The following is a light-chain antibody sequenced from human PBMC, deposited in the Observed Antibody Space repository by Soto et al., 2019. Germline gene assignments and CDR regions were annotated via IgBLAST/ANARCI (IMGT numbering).Light chain of an antibody. J-gene: IGKJ5*01. Sequence: ESVLTQSPGTLSLSPGERATLSCRASQSVSSSYLAWYQQKPGQAPRLLIYDTSTRATGIPARFSGSGSGTEFTLTISSLQSEDFAVYYCQQYSNWPPITFGQGTRLEIK. CDR3: QQYSNWPPIT. V-gene: IGKV3-15*01. CDR1: QSVSSSY. CDR2: DTS.